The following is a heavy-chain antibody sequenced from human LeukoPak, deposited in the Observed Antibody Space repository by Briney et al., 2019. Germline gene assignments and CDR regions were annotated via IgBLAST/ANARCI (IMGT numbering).Heavy chain of an antibody. J-gene: IGHJ4*02. CDR3: VRDPPGEGVDY. V-gene: IGHV3-74*01. CDR2: INNDGSST. CDR1: GFTFSSYL. Sequence: PGVSLRLSCAASGFTFSSYLMHWIRQAPGKGLVWVSRINNDGSSTNYADSVKGRFTISRDNAKNTVYLQMNSLRGEDTAVYYCVRDPPGEGVDYWGQGTLVAVSS. D-gene: IGHD2-21*01.